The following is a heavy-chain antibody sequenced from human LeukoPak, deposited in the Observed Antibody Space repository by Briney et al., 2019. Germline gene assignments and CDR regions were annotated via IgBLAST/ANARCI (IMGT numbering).Heavy chain of an antibody. CDR2: IYYSGST. CDR3: ARVNSDTYYDFWSGYFNWFDP. Sequence: SETLSLTCTVSGGSISSHYWSWIRQPPGKGLEWIGYIYYSGSTNYNPSLKSRVTISVDTSKDQFSLKLSSVTAADTAVYYCARVNSDTYYDFWSGYFNWFDPWGQGTLVTVSS. D-gene: IGHD3-3*01. CDR1: GGSISSHY. J-gene: IGHJ5*02. V-gene: IGHV4-59*11.